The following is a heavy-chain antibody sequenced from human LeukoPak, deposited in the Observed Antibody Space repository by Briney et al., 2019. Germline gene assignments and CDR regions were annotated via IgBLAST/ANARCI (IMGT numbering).Heavy chain of an antibody. Sequence: GSSVKVSCKASGGTFSTYAISWLRQAPGQGLEWMGGIIPIYGIANYAQKLRGRVTITTDESTSTSYMEVNGLRSEDTAVYYCAREATPQTSTLSYYYYFMDVWGNGTPVTVSS. CDR3: AREATPQTSTLSYYYYFMDV. J-gene: IGHJ6*03. CDR2: IIPIYGIA. D-gene: IGHD1/OR15-1a*01. V-gene: IGHV1-69*05. CDR1: GGTFSTYA.